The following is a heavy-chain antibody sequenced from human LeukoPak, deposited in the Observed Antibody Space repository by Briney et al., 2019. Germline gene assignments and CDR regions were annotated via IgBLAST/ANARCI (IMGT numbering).Heavy chain of an antibody. Sequence: SETLSLTCTVSGGSISSYYWSWIRQPPGKGLEWIGYIYYSGSTNYNPSLKSRVTMSVDTSKNQFSLKLSSVTAADTAVYYCARDTPLGGFDYWGQGTLVTVSS. D-gene: IGHD3-16*01. V-gene: IGHV4-59*12. CDR2: IYYSGST. CDR3: ARDTPLGGFDY. CDR1: GGSISSYY. J-gene: IGHJ4*02.